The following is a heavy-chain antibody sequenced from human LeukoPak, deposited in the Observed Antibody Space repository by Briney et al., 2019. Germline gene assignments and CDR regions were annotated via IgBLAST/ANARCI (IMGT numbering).Heavy chain of an antibody. CDR2: IKSDGSST. J-gene: IGHJ3*02. V-gene: IGHV3-74*01. CDR3: ARVRYYDSSGRKGGVFDI. CDR1: GFTFSGYW. D-gene: IGHD3-22*01. Sequence: GGSLRLSCAASGFTFSGYWMHWVRQAPGKGLVWVSRIKSDGSSTSYADSVKGRFTISRDNAKNTLYLQMNSLRAEDTAVYYCARVRYYDSSGRKGGVFDISGQGTMVTVSS.